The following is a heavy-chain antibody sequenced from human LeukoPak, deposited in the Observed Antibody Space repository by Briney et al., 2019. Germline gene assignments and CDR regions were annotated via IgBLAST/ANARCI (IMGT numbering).Heavy chain of an antibody. J-gene: IGHJ6*03. Sequence: GGSLRLSCAASGFTFSSYWMHWVRQAPGKGLEWVSLISWDGGSTYYADSVKGRFTISRDNSKNSLYLQMNSLRAEDTALYYCAKDGGLVYAYMDVWGKGTTVTVSS. CDR3: AKDGGLVYAYMDV. CDR2: ISWDGGST. V-gene: IGHV3-43D*03. D-gene: IGHD2-8*01. CDR1: GFTFSSYW.